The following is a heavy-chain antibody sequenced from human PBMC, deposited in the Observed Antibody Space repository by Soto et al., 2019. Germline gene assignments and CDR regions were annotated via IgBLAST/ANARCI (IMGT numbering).Heavy chain of an antibody. CDR3: ARDQGRSITCQLDY. CDR1: GFTFSTYA. D-gene: IGHD2-2*01. J-gene: IGHJ4*02. Sequence: SLRLSCAVSGFTFSTYAMHWVRQAPGKGLEWVAVISYDGSNTYYAGSVKGRFTISRDNMLYLQMNSLRAEDTAVYYCARDQGRSITCQLDYWGQGTLVTVSS. CDR2: ISYDGSNT. V-gene: IGHV3-30-3*01.